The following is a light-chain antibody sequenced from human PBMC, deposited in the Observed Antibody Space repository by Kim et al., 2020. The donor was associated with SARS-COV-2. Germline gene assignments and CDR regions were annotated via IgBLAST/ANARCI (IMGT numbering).Light chain of an antibody. CDR2: DAS. J-gene: IGKJ4*01. CDR1: QDISNY. V-gene: IGKV1-33*01. Sequence: DIQMTQSPSSLSASVGDRVTITCQASQDISNYLNWYQQKPGKAPKLLIYDASNLETGVPSRFSGSGSGTDFTFTISSLQPEDIATYYCQQYDNLPPSGYVRLLTFGGGTKVDIK. CDR3: QQYDNLPPSGYVRLLT.